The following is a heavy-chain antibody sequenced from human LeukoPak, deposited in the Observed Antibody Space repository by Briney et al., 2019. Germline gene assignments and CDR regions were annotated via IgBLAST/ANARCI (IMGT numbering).Heavy chain of an antibody. CDR2: MNPNSGNT. CDR1: GYTFTSYD. J-gene: IGHJ4*02. D-gene: IGHD6-6*01. CDR3: AREGEQLVPRAYDY. V-gene: IGHV1-8*03. Sequence: ASVKVSCKASGYTFTSYDINWVRQATGQGLEWMGWMNPNSGNTGYAQKFQGRVTITADKSTSTAYMELSSLRSEDTAVYYCAREGEQLVPRAYDYWGQGTLVTVSS.